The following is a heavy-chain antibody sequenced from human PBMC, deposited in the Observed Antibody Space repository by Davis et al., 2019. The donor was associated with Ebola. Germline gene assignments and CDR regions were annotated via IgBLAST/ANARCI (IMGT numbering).Heavy chain of an antibody. CDR2: ISSRSNYI. J-gene: IGHJ5*02. CDR3: GRHVRQHLASWFDP. D-gene: IGHD6-13*01. V-gene: IGHV3-21*06. Sequence: GESLKISCAASGFTFSSYSINWVRQAPGKGLEWVSSISSRSNYIYYADSVKGRFTISRDNSKSMLYLQLSSLRAEDTAVYYCGRHVRQHLASWFDPWGHGTLVTVSS. CDR1: GFTFSSYS.